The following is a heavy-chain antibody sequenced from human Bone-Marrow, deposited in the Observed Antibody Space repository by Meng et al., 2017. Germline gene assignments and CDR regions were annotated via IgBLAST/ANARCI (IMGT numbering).Heavy chain of an antibody. D-gene: IGHD3-10*01. CDR2: INAGNGNT. CDR1: GYTFTSYA. Sequence: ASVKVSCKASGYTFTSYAMHWVRQAPGQRLEWMGWINAGNGNTKYSQKFQGRVTITRDTSASTAYMELSSLRSEDTAVYYCARSPFRMVRGVYYYGMDVWGHGTTVTVSS. CDR3: ARSPFRMVRGVYYYGMDV. J-gene: IGHJ6*02. V-gene: IGHV1-3*01.